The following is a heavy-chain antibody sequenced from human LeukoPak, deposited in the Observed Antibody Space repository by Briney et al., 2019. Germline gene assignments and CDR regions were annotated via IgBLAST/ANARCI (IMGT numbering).Heavy chain of an antibody. CDR3: ARSGLWDEEYSSSSLLRKFDY. V-gene: IGHV3-74*01. Sequence: GGSLRLSCAASGFTFGNSWVHWVRQAPGKGLVWVSLINADGSTATYADSVKGRFTISRDNARNTLSLQMNSLTIEDTAVYYCARSGLWDEEYSSSSLLRKFDYWGQGTLVTVSS. J-gene: IGHJ4*02. CDR1: GFTFGNSW. CDR2: INADGSTA. D-gene: IGHD6-6*01.